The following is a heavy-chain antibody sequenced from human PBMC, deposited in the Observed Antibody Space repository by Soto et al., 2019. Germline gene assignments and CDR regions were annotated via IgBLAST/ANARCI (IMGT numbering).Heavy chain of an antibody. J-gene: IGHJ4*02. D-gene: IGHD2-21*02. CDR3: VKDHCGGDCYSNPYFDY. Sequence: GGSLRLSCAASGFSFTTYGLHWVRQAPGKGLEWVAVIWYDGSKTHYADSVKGRFTISRDNSKNTLYLQMNSVRVEDTAMYYCVKDHCGGDCYSNPYFDYWGQGTLVTVSS. V-gene: IGHV3-33*06. CDR2: IWYDGSKT. CDR1: GFSFTTYG.